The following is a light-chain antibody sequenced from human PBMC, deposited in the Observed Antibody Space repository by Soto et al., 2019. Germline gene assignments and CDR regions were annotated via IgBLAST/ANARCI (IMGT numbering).Light chain of an antibody. V-gene: IGKV3-15*01. J-gene: IGKJ4*01. Sequence: EIVMTQSPATLSVSPGERATLSCRASQSVSSNLAWYQQKPGQTPKLLIYVASTRATGIPARFSGSGSGPEFTLTISSLQSEDFAVYYCQQYNVWPLTFGGGTTVEFK. CDR2: VAS. CDR1: QSVSSN. CDR3: QQYNVWPLT.